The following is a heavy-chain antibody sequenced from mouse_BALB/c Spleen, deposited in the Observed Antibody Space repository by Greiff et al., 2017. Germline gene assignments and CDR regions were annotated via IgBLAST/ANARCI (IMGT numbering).Heavy chain of an antibody. CDR3: ASGYYYFDY. CDR2: INPDSSTI. J-gene: IGHJ2*01. CDR1: GFDFSRYW. Sequence: EVKVIESGGGLVQPGGSLKLSCAASGFDFSRYWMSWVRQAPGKGLEWIGEINPDSSTINYTPSLKDKFIISRDNAKNTLYLQMSKVRSEDTALYYCASGYYYFDYWGQGTTLTVSS. D-gene: IGHD2-3*01. V-gene: IGHV4-1*02.